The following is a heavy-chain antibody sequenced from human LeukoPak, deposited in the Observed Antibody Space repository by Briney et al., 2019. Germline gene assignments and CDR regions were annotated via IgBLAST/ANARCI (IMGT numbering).Heavy chain of an antibody. V-gene: IGHV3-30-3*01. D-gene: IGHD2-8*01. CDR3: ARESPEWRYFDY. CDR2: ISYDGSNK. J-gene: IGHJ4*02. CDR1: GFTFSSYA. Sequence: PGGSLRLSCAASGFTFSSYAMHWVRQAPGKGLEWVAVISYDGSNKYYADSVKGRFTISGDNSKNTLYLQMNSLRAEDTAVYYCARESPEWRYFDYWGQGTLVTVSS.